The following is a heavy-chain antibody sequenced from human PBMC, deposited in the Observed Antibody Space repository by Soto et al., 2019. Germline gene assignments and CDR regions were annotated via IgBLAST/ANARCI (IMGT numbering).Heavy chain of an antibody. D-gene: IGHD6-13*01. J-gene: IGHJ4*02. CDR3: AKEGDHRGIAAAGAYFDY. CDR2: ISGSGGST. Sequence: EVQLLESGGGLVQPGGSLRLSCAASGFTFSSYAMSWVRQAPGKGLEWVSAISGSGGSTYYADSVKGRFTISRDNSKNTLYLQMNSLRAEDTAVYYCAKEGDHRGIAAAGAYFDYWGQGTLVTVSS. V-gene: IGHV3-23*01. CDR1: GFTFSSYA.